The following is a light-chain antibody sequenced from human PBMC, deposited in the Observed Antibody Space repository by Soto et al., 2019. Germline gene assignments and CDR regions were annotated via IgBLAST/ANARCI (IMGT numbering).Light chain of an antibody. J-gene: IGLJ2*01. CDR3: SSFTITAPVA. CDR2: EVS. V-gene: IGLV2-14*01. CDR1: SSDVGGYNY. Sequence: QSALTQPASVSGSPGQSITISCTGTSSDVGGYNYVSWYQQHPGKAPKLILYEVSNRPSGVSNRFSGSKSGSTASLTISGLQAEDEANYYCSSFTITAPVAFGGGTKVTVL.